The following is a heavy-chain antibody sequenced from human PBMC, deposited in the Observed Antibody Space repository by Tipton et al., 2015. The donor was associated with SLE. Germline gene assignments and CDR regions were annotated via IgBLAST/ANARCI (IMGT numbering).Heavy chain of an antibody. CDR3: ARGYYCYMDV. V-gene: IGHV4-59*01. CDR1: AGSISSYY. CDR2: IYYSGST. Sequence: TLSLTCTVSAGSISSYYWSWIRQPPGKGLEWIGDIYYSGSTNYNPSLKSRVTISTDTSKNHFSLKVNSVTAADTAVYYCARGYYCYMDVWGKGTTVTVSS. J-gene: IGHJ6*03.